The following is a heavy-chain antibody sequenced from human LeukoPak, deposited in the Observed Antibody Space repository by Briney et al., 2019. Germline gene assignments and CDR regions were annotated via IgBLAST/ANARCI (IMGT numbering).Heavy chain of an antibody. Sequence: GGSLRLSCAVSGFTVSSNHMSWVRQAPGKGLEWVSVFYSGGDTHYADSVKGRFTISRDNSKNTLYLQMNSLRAEDTAVYYCARDPWRTMVRGVINFMGYGMDVWGQGTTVTVSS. CDR2: FYSGGDT. CDR1: GFTVSSNH. V-gene: IGHV3-53*01. D-gene: IGHD3-10*01. J-gene: IGHJ6*02. CDR3: ARDPWRTMVRGVINFMGYGMDV.